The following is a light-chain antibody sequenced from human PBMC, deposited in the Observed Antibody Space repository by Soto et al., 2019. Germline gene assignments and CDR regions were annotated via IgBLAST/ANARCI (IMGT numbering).Light chain of an antibody. CDR2: DVS. CDR3: VSWTSSSDLVV. Sequence: QYDLTQPASVSVSPGQSITISCTGTSSGVGGYDYVSWYQHHPGKAPNLMIYDVSNRPSGVSNRFSGSKSGNTASLTISGLQAEDEADYHCVSWTSSSDLVVFGGGTKVTVL. CDR1: SSGVGGYDY. V-gene: IGLV2-14*03. J-gene: IGLJ3*02.